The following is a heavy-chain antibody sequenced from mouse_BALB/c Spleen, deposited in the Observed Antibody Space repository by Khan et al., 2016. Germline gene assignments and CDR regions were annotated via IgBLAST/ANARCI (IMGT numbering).Heavy chain of an antibody. CDR1: GYTFTSYW. Sequence: QVQLKQSEAELARPGASVKLSCKASGYTFTSYWMQWVKQRPGQGLEWIGAIYPGDGDTRYTQKFKGKATLTADKSSSTAYMQLSSLASEDSAVYYCARRYYGSLYYFDYWGQGTTLTVSS. CDR3: ARRYYGSLYYFDY. CDR2: IYPGDGDT. D-gene: IGHD1-1*01. V-gene: IGHV1-87*01. J-gene: IGHJ2*01.